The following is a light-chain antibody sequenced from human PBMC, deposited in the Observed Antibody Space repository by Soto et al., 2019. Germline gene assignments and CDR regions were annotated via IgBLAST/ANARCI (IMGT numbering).Light chain of an antibody. J-gene: IGLJ2*01. V-gene: IGLV1-40*01. CDR1: SSNNGTDYD. Sequence: QSVLTQPPSVSGAPGQRVTISCTESSSNNGTDYDVHWYQQLPGTAPKLLIFANTNRPSGVPDRFSGSKSGTSASLAITGLQAEDEAVYYCQSYDRSPSRDVVFGGGTKVTVL. CDR3: QSYDRSPSRDVV. CDR2: ANT.